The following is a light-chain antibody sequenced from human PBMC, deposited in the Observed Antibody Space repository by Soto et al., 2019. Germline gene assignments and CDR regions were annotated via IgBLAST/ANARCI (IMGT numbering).Light chain of an antibody. V-gene: IGLV4-69*01. CDR3: QTWATGIWV. Sequence: QLVLTQSPSASASLGASVKLTCTLSSGHSSYGIAWHQQQAEKGPRFLLKLNSDGSHKKGDGVPDRFSGSSSGAERYLTISSLQSDDEADYYCQTWATGIWVFGGGTKLTVL. CDR1: SGHSSYG. CDR2: LNSDGSH. J-gene: IGLJ3*02.